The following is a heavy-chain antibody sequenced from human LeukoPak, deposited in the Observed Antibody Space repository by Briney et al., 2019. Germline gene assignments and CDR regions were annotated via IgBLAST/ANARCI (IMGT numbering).Heavy chain of an antibody. CDR2: ISPSDGTT. Sequence: GASVKVSCKSSGYTFTKSDYIHWVRQAPGQGPEWMGIISPSDGTTFYAQKFQGRVTLTRDTSTNTVFMELSSLRSDDTAVFYCARGPTDMDFDYWGQGSLVTVSS. V-gene: IGHV1-46*01. CDR3: ARGPTDMDFDY. J-gene: IGHJ4*02. CDR1: GYTFTKSDY.